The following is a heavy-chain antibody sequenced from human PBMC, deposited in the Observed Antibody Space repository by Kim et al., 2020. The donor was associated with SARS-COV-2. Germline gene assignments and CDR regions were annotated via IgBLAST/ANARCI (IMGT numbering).Heavy chain of an antibody. CDR3: VRDESGSYYGCSHD. J-gene: IGHJ4*02. Sequence: YADSGQGRLTSSRDNSKNTLYLQMNSLRVEDTAVYYCVRDESGSYYGCSHDWGQGTLVTVSS. D-gene: IGHD1-26*01. V-gene: IGHV3-33*01.